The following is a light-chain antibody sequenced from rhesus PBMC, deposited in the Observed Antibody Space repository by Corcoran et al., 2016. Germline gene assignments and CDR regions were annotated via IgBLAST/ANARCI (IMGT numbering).Light chain of an antibody. CDR1: QSISNW. Sequence: DIQMTQSPSSLSASVGDTVTITCRASQSISNWLAWYQQKPGKAPKLLIYKASNLQGGVPTRFSGNGSGTDFTFTISGLQSEDFATYYCRQYSSSPWTFGLGTKVEIK. J-gene: IGKJ1*01. CDR2: KAS. CDR3: RQYSSSPWT. V-gene: IGKV1-22*01.